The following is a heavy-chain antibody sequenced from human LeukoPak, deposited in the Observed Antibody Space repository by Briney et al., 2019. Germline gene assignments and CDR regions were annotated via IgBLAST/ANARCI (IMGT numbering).Heavy chain of an antibody. CDR3: ARGPNAEVRNAFDI. D-gene: IGHD4/OR15-4a*01. V-gene: IGHV4-59*01. CDR2: IYYSEST. CDR1: GGSISSYY. Sequence: SETLSLTCTVSGGSISSYYWSWLRQPPGKGLEWIGYIYYSESTNYNPSLKSRVTISIDTSKNQFSLKLSSVTAADTAVYYCARGPNAEVRNAFDIWGQGTMVTVSS. J-gene: IGHJ3*02.